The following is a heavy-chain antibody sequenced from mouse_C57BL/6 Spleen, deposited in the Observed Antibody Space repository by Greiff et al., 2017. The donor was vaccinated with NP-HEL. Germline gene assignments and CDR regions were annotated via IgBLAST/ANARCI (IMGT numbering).Heavy chain of an antibody. Sequence: QVQLQQPGAELVKPGASVKMSCKASGYTFTSYWITWVKQRPGQGLEWIGDIYPGSGSTNYNEKFKSKATLTVDTSSSTAYMQLSSLTSEDSAVYYCASEFITTVVAPFAYWGQGTLVTVSA. CDR2: IYPGSGST. CDR3: ASEFITTVVAPFAY. V-gene: IGHV1-55*01. J-gene: IGHJ3*01. D-gene: IGHD1-1*01. CDR1: GYTFTSYW.